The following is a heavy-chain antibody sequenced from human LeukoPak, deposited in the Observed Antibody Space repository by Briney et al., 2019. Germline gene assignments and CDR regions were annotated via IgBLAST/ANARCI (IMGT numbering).Heavy chain of an antibody. J-gene: IGHJ6*02. CDR3: ARSGSSYYYGMDV. Sequence: GRSLRLTCAASGFTFSSCGMHWVRQGPGKGLEWVTFIWYDGTDKNYADSVKGRFTISRDNSKNTLYLQMNSLRAEDTAVYYCARSGSSYYYGMDVWGQGTTVTVSS. D-gene: IGHD3-10*01. CDR2: IWYDGTDK. CDR1: GFTFSSCG. V-gene: IGHV3-33*01.